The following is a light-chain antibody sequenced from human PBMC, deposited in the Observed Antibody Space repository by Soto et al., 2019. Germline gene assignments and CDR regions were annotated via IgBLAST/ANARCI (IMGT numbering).Light chain of an antibody. Sequence: DIQMTQSPSTLSGSVVDRATITCRASQTISSWLAWYQQKPGKAPKLLIYKASTLKSGVPSRFSGSGSGTEFTLTISSLQPEDFATYYCQQRHSYPITFGQGTRLEI. CDR3: QQRHSYPIT. J-gene: IGKJ5*01. CDR1: QTISSW. V-gene: IGKV1-5*03. CDR2: KAS.